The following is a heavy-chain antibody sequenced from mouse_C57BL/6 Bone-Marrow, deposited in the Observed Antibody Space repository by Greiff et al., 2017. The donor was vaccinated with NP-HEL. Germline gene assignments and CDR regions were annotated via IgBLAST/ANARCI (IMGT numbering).Heavy chain of an antibody. D-gene: IGHD4-1*01. J-gene: IGHJ2*01. CDR2: IWSGGST. Sequence: VQLQQSGPGLVQPSQSLSITCTVSGFSLTSYGVHWVRQSPGKGLEWLGVIWSGGSTDYNAAFISRLSISKDNSKSQVFFKMNSLQADDTAIYHCAREGTGTYYFDYWGQGTTLTVSS. CDR3: AREGTGTYYFDY. CDR1: GFSLTSYG. V-gene: IGHV2-2*01.